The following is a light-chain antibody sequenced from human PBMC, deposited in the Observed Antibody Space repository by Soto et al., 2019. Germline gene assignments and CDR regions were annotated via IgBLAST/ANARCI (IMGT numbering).Light chain of an antibody. CDR3: QQCNTWPLT. CDR2: DAS. CDR1: QRVSRC. J-gene: IGKJ4*01. V-gene: IGKV3-11*01. Sequence: EIVLTQSPATLSLSPGESATLSCRASQRVSRCLVWFQHKPGQAPRLVIHDASYRAADIPARFSGSGSETDFTLTIRSLQPEDFAVYYCQQCNTWPLTFGGGTKLEIK.